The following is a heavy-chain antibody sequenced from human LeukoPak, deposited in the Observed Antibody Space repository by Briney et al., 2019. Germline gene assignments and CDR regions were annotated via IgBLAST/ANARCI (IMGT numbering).Heavy chain of an antibody. J-gene: IGHJ4*02. CDR2: ISSSSSYI. D-gene: IGHD3-9*01. Sequence: GGSLRLSCAASGFTFSSYSMNWVCQAPGKGLEWVSSISSSSSYIYYADSVKGRFTISRDNAKNSLYLQMNSLRAEDTAVYYCARGPRVLRYFDWLIDYWGQGTLVTVSS. CDR3: ARGPRVLRYFDWLIDY. V-gene: IGHV3-21*01. CDR1: GFTFSSYS.